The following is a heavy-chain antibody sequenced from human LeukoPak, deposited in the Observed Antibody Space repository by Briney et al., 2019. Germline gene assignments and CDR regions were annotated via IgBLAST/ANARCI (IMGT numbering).Heavy chain of an antibody. CDR1: GGYICSSSYY. D-gene: IGHD3-22*01. J-gene: IGHJ4*02. V-gene: IGHV4-39*01. CDR3: ARLVYDTSGYRIDY. Sequence: SETLSLPCTVSGGYICSSSYYWGWNRQPPGKGLEWIGSNSGSTYYNPSLRSRVTISVDTSKNQFSLKLSSVTAADTAVYYCARLVYDTSGYRIDYWGQGTLVTVSS. CDR2: NSGST.